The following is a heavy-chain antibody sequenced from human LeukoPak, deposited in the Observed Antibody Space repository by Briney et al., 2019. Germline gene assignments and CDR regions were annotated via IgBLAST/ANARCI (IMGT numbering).Heavy chain of an antibody. J-gene: IGHJ4*02. CDR3: ARDLCSGGSCYSVVDY. V-gene: IGHV1-8*03. CDR2: MNPNSGNT. CDR1: GYTFTSYD. Sequence: GASVKVSCKASGYTFTSYDINWVRQATGQGLEWMGWMNPNSGNTGYAQKFQGRVTITRNTSISTAYMELSSLRSEDTAVYYCARDLCSGGSCYSVVDYWGQGTLVTVSS. D-gene: IGHD2-15*01.